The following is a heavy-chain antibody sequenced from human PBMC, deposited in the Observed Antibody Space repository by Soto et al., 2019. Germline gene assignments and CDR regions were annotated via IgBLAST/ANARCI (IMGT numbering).Heavy chain of an antibody. J-gene: IGHJ4*02. CDR2: IYYSGST. Sequence: QVQLQESGPGLVKPSETLSLTCTVSGGSISSYYWSWIRQPPGKGLEWIGYIYYSGSTNYNPSLTSRLTISVDTSKNQFSLRLSSVTAADTAVYYCARAPRGNYGYPSYFDYWGQGTLVTVSS. CDR3: ARAPRGNYGYPSYFDY. CDR1: GGSISSYY. D-gene: IGHD3-10*01. V-gene: IGHV4-59*01.